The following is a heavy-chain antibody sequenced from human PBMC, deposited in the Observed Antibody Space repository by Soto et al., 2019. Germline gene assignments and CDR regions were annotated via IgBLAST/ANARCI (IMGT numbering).Heavy chain of an antibody. D-gene: IGHD6-13*01. J-gene: IGHJ5*02. V-gene: IGHV1-69*01. CDR1: GGTFSTYP. CDR2: IIPLFGTT. Sequence: QVQLVQSGAEVRMPGSSVKVSCKASGGTFSTYPINWVRQAPGQGLEWMGGIIPLFGTTNYAQKFKGRVTITAVESTCTAYMELSSLRAEDAAVYYCARGATHGSSWYFWFDPWGQGTLVTVSS. CDR3: ARGATHGSSWYFWFDP.